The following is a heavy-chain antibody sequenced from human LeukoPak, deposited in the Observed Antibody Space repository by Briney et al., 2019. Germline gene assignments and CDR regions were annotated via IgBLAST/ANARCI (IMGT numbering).Heavy chain of an antibody. J-gene: IGHJ4*02. CDR1: GFTFSSYA. CDR3: ARQQQPPGGFDY. D-gene: IGHD6-13*01. Sequence: GVSLRLSCAASGFTFSSYAMYWVRQAPGKGLEWVAVISYDGSNKYYADSVKGRFTISRDNSKNTLYLQMNSLRAEDTAVYYCARQQQPPGGFDYWGQGTLVTVSP. V-gene: IGHV3-30-3*01. CDR2: ISYDGSNK.